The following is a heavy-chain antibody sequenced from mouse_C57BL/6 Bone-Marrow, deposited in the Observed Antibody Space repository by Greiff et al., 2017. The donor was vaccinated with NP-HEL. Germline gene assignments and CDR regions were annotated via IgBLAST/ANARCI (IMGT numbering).Heavy chain of an antibody. Sequence: EVQVVESGGGLVQPGGSMKLSCAASGFTFSDAWMDWVRQSPEKGLEWVAEIRNKANNHATYYAESVKGRITISRDDSKSSVYLQMNSLRAEDTGIYYCTAWLLRSFAYWGQGTLVTVSA. CDR1: GFTFSDAW. J-gene: IGHJ3*01. D-gene: IGHD2-3*01. CDR3: TAWLLRSFAY. V-gene: IGHV6-6*01. CDR2: IRNKANNHAT.